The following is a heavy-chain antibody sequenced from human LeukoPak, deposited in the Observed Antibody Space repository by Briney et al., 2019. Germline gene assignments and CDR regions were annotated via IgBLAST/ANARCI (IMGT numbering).Heavy chain of an antibody. CDR1: GGSISRSY. Sequence: PSETLSLTCTVSGGSISRSYWSWMRQPAGKGPEWIGRIYGSGTITYNPSLESRVTMSVDTSKNQFSLKLRSVTAADTAVYYCARDSGTTGEVKFDPWGQGILVTVSS. J-gene: IGHJ5*02. V-gene: IGHV4-4*07. CDR2: IYGSGTI. D-gene: IGHD3-10*01. CDR3: ARDSGTTGEVKFDP.